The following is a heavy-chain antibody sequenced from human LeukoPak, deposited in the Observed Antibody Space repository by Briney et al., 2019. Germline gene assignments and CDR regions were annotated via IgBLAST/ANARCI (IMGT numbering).Heavy chain of an antibody. J-gene: IGHJ6*03. CDR3: ARWVYCTNGVCDRYYYYYMDV. CDR1: GYSVTSGYY. V-gene: IGHV4-38-2*01. D-gene: IGHD2-8*01. Sequence: SETLSLTCAVSGYSVTSGYYWGWIRPPPGKGLELIGSISYSGYTYYNPSLTGRVTISVDTSKNQFSLNLTSVTAADTAVYYCARWVYCTNGVCDRYYYYYMDVWGKGTTVTVSS. CDR2: ISYSGYT.